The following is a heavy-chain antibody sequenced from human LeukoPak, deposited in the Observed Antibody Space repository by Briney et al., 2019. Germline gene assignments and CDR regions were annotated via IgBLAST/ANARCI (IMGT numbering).Heavy chain of an antibody. D-gene: IGHD3-22*01. V-gene: IGHV4-31*03. J-gene: IGHJ3*02. Sequence: SQTLSLTCTVSGGSISSGGYYWNWIRQHPGKGLEWIGYMYNSGSTIYNPSLKSRVTISVDTSKNQFSLKLSSVTAADTAVYYCARGVTMIVVVPCTFDIWGQGTMVTVSS. CDR1: GGSISSGGYY. CDR3: ARGVTMIVVVPCTFDI. CDR2: MYNSGST.